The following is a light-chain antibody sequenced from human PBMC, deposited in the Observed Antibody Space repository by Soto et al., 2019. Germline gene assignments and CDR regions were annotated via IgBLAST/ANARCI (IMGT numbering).Light chain of an antibody. J-gene: IGKJ1*01. CDR2: GAS. V-gene: IGKV3-15*01. CDR1: QSVSST. CDR3: QQYNNWPGT. Sequence: EIVLTQSPGTLSVSPGERATLSCRASQSVSSTLAWYQQKPGQDPRLLFYGASTGATGIPARFSGSGSETEFTLSISSLQSEDFAVYYCQQYNNWPGTFGQGTKVEIK.